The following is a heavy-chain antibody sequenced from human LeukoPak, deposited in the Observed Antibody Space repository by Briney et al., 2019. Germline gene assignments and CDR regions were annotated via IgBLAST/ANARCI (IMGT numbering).Heavy chain of an antibody. CDR3: AKDKVGSTFFDY. CDR1: GFTFSSYG. J-gene: IGHJ4*02. D-gene: IGHD1-26*01. V-gene: IGHV3-23*01. Sequence: GGSLRLSCAASGFTFSSYGMSWVRQAPGKGLEWVSTISGSGGSTYYADSVKGRFTISRDNSKNTLYLQMNSLRVEDTAVYYCAKDKVGSTFFDYWGQGTLVTVSS. CDR2: ISGSGGST.